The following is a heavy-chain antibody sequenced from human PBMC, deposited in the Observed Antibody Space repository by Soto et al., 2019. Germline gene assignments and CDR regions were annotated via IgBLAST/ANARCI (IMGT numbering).Heavy chain of an antibody. Sequence: QVQLLESGPRLVKPSQTLSLTCTVSGGSVSNADHYWSWIRQPPGKGLEWIGYVFYSGTTSYNPSLKSRVSMSVDTSRHQFSLKLISVTAADTAVYYCARADQFLGETGPFNLWGQGTLVTVSS. D-gene: IGHD3-3*01. J-gene: IGHJ5*02. CDR1: GGSVSNADHY. CDR2: VFYSGTT. V-gene: IGHV4-30-4*01. CDR3: ARADQFLGETGPFNL.